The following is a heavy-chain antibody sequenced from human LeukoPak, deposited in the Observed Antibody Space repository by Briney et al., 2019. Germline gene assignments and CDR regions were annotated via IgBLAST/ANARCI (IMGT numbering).Heavy chain of an antibody. D-gene: IGHD1-26*01. CDR2: IIPIFGTA. Sequence: GASVKVSCKASGGTFSSYAISWVRQAPGQGLERMGGIIPIFGTANYAQKFQGRVTITTDESTSTAYMELSSLRSEDTAVYYCAIGGSYYLPPFDYWGQGTLVTVSS. V-gene: IGHV1-69*05. CDR3: AIGGSYYLPPFDY. J-gene: IGHJ4*02. CDR1: GGTFSSYA.